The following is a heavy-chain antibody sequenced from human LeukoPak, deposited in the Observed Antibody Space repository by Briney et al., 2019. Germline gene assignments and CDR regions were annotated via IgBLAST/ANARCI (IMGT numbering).Heavy chain of an antibody. CDR3: ARGWSYGVWGSYRQFDY. Sequence: GASVKVSCKASGYTSTDYYMRWIRQAPGQGLEWMGWINPNSGGTNYAQKFQGRVTMTRDTSISTAYMELSRLRSDDTAVYYCARGWSYGVWGSYRQFDYWGQGTLVTVSS. J-gene: IGHJ4*02. V-gene: IGHV1-2*02. CDR1: GYTSTDYY. D-gene: IGHD3-16*02. CDR2: INPNSGGT.